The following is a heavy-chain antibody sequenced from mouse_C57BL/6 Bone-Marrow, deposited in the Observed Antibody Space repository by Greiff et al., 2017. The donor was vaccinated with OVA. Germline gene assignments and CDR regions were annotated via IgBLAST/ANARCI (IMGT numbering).Heavy chain of an antibody. CDR2: IYPGNSDT. CDR3: TRIRTYPFDY. V-gene: IGHV1-5*01. CDR1: GYTFTSYW. Sequence: EVQLVESVTVLARPGASVQMSCQTSGYTFTSYWMHWVKQRTRQGLEWIGAIYPGNSDTSYNQKFQGKAKLTAVTSASTAYMELSSLTNEDSAVYYCTRIRTYPFDYWGQGTTLTVSS. J-gene: IGHJ2*01. D-gene: IGHD5-1*01.